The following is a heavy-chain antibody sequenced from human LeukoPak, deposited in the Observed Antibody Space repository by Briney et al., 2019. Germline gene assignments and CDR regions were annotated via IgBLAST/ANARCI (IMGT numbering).Heavy chain of an antibody. CDR3: AREARIAVAGPKNYYYYMDV. Sequence: ASVKVSCKASGGTFSSYAISWVRQAPGQGLEWMGGIIPIFGTANYAQKFQGRVTITTDESTSTAHMELSSLRSEDTAVYYCAREARIAVAGPKNYYYYMDVWGKGTTVTVSS. J-gene: IGHJ6*03. CDR1: GGTFSSYA. V-gene: IGHV1-69*05. CDR2: IIPIFGTA. D-gene: IGHD6-19*01.